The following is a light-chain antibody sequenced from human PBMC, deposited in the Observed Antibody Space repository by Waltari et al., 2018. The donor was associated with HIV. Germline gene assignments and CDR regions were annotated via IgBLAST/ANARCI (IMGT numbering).Light chain of an antibody. J-gene: IGLJ3*02. CDR2: DVS. CDR3: SSYTSTTTLVV. V-gene: IGLV2-14*03. Sequence: QSALTQPASVSGSPGQSITISCTGTSSDVGGYQYVSWYQQHPGKAPKLMIFDVSKRPSGVSNLFSGSKSGNTASLTISGLQAEDEAHYFCSSYTSTTTLVVFGGGTKLTVL. CDR1: SSDVGGYQY.